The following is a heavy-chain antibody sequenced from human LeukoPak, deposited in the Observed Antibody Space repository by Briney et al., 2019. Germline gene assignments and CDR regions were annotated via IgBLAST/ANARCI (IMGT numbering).Heavy chain of an antibody. CDR3: ARHRPAKHYYDSSAYSPFDY. J-gene: IGHJ4*02. V-gene: IGHV1-69*13. Sequence: ASVKVSCKASGGTFSSYAWVRQAPGQGLEWMGGIIPMFGTAKYAQKSQGRVTITADESTSTAYMELSSLRSEDTAVYYCARHRPAKHYYDSSAYSPFDYWGQGTLVTVSS. CDR1: GGTFSSYA. D-gene: IGHD3-22*01. CDR2: IIPMFGTA.